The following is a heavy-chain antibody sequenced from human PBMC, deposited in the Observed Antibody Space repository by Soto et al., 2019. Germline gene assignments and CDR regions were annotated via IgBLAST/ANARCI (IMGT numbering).Heavy chain of an antibody. CDR3: ARGDTHQLLRGWFDP. CDR1: GGTFSSFA. J-gene: IGHJ5*02. Sequence: QVQLVQSGAEVKKTGSSVNVSCKASGGTFSSFAFSWVRQAPGQGLEWMGDIIPIFGRTHYAQKFQGRVTITADESTFTAYMELSSLTSDDTAVYYCARGDTHQLLRGWFDPWGQGTLVIVSS. V-gene: IGHV1-69*12. D-gene: IGHD2-2*01. CDR2: IIPIFGRT.